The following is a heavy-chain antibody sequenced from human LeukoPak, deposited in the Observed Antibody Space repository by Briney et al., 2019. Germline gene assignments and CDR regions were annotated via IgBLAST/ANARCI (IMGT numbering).Heavy chain of an antibody. CDR3: AGGSYDYDRNY. Sequence: SETLSLTCTVSGGSISSSNWWSWVRQPPGKGLEWIGEIYHSGSTNYNPSLKSRVTISVDKSKNQFSLKLSSVTAADTAVHYCAGGSYDYDRNYWGQGTLVTVSS. J-gene: IGHJ4*02. V-gene: IGHV4-4*02. CDR1: GGSISSSNW. CDR2: IYHSGST. D-gene: IGHD3-16*01.